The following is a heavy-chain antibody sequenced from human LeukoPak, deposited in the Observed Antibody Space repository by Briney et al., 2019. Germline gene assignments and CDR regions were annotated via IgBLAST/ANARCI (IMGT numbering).Heavy chain of an antibody. CDR1: GFTFSSYS. Sequence: GGSLRLSCAASGFTFSSYSMNWVRQAPGKGLEWVSSISSSSSYIYYADSVKGRFTISRDNAKNSLYLQMNSLRAEDTAVYYCARDSHGAGAYYYYYYMDVWGKGTTVTISS. CDR2: ISSSSSYI. J-gene: IGHJ6*03. CDR3: ARDSHGAGAYYYYYYMDV. V-gene: IGHV3-21*01. D-gene: IGHD1-1*01.